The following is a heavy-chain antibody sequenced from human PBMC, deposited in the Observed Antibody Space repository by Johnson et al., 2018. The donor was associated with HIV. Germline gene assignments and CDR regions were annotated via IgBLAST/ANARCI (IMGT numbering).Heavy chain of an antibody. J-gene: IGHJ3*02. Sequence: QVQVVESGGGLIQPGGSLRLSCAASGFTFSSYGMHWVRQAPGKGLEWVAVISYDGSNKYYADSVKGRFTISRDNSKNTLYLQMNSLRAEDTAVYYCAKDLGGAHSSPRAFDIWGQGTMVTVSS. CDR2: ISYDGSNK. CDR3: AKDLGGAHSSPRAFDI. V-gene: IGHV3-30*18. CDR1: GFTFSSYG. D-gene: IGHD6-13*01.